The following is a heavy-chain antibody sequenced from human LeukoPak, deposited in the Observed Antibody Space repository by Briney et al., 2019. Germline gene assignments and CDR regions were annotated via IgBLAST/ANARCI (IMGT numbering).Heavy chain of an antibody. Sequence: GESLRLSCAASGFTFSSYSMIWVRQAPGKGLEWVSSISSSSSYIYYADSVKGRFTISRDNAKNSLYLQMNSLRAEDTAVYYCARDLQLPQNWFDPWGQGTLVTVSS. CDR1: GFTFSSYS. CDR3: ARDLQLPQNWFDP. CDR2: ISSSSSYI. V-gene: IGHV3-21*01. D-gene: IGHD2-2*01. J-gene: IGHJ5*02.